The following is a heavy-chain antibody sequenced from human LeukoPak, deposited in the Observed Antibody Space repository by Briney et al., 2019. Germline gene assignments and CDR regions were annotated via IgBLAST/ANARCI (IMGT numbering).Heavy chain of an antibody. Sequence: PSETLSLTCTVSGGSISSGSYYWSWIRQPAGKGLEWIGRIYTSGSTNYNPSLKSRVTISVDTSKNQFSRKLSSVTAADTAVYYCARERHFGEPNAFDIWGQGTMVTVSS. V-gene: IGHV4-61*02. CDR1: GGSISSGSYY. CDR2: IYTSGST. D-gene: IGHD3-3*01. J-gene: IGHJ3*02. CDR3: ARERHFGEPNAFDI.